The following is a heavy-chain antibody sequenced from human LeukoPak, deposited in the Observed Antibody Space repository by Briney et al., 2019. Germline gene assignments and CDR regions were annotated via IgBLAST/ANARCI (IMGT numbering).Heavy chain of an antibody. V-gene: IGHV3-23*01. CDR1: GFTFSGHS. D-gene: IGHD3-16*01. CDR2: IFGNGVKT. J-gene: IGHJ6*02. Sequence: GGSLRLSCAASGFTFSGHSMTWVRQTPGKGLEWVLVIFGNGVKTYYADSLKGRFTISRDNSKSTLYLQMNSLRADDTAVYYCARVGDWSNYFGMDAWGQGTTVSVSS. CDR3: ARVGDWSNYFGMDA.